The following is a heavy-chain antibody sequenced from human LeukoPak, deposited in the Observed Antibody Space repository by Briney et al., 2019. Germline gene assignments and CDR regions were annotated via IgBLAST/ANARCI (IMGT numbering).Heavy chain of an antibody. J-gene: IGHJ4*02. CDR2: INPNSGGT. CDR1: GYTFTGYY. Sequence: SVKVSCKASGYTFTGYYMHWVRQAPGQGLEWMGWINPNSGGTNYAQKFRGWVTMTRDTSISTAYMELSRLRSDDTAVYYCARDSGRGYCSSTSCYPDYWGQGTLVTVSS. V-gene: IGHV1-2*04. CDR3: ARDSGRGYCSSTSCYPDY. D-gene: IGHD2-2*01.